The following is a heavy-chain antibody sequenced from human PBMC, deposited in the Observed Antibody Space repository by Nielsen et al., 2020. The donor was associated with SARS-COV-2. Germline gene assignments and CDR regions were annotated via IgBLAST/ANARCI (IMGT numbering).Heavy chain of an antibody. CDR3: ARTTIAAAGTSWYFDL. Sequence: GSPRLSPSASGFTFYDYGMSWVRQAPGKGLEWVSGINWNCGSTGYADSVKGRFTISRDNTKNSLYLQMNSLRAEDTALYHCARTTIAAAGTSWYFDLWGRGTLVTVSS. CDR1: GFTFYDYG. CDR2: INWNCGST. J-gene: IGHJ2*01. D-gene: IGHD6-13*01. V-gene: IGHV3-20*01.